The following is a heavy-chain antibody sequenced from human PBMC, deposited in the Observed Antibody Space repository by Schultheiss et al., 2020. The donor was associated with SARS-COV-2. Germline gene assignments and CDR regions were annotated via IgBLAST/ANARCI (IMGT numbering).Heavy chain of an antibody. Sequence: GGSLRLSCKGSGYSFTSYWIGWVRQMPGKGLEWMGIIYPSDSYTNYSPSFQGQVTISADKSISTAYLQWSSLKASDTAMYYCARGDLVYCSGGSCYLSLWGQGTLVTVSS. V-gene: IGHV5-51*01. CDR1: GYSFTSYW. CDR3: ARGDLVYCSGGSCYLSL. CDR2: IYPSDSYT. D-gene: IGHD2-15*01. J-gene: IGHJ4*02.